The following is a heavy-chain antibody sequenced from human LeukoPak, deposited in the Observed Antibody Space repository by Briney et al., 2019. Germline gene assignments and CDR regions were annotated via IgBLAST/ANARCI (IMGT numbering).Heavy chain of an antibody. D-gene: IGHD3-10*01. CDR2: ISGSGGST. V-gene: IGHV3-23*01. Sequence: GGSLGLSCAASGFTFSSYAMSWVRQAPGKGLEWVSAISGSGGSTYYADSVKGRFTISRDNSKNTLYLQMNSLRAEDTAVYYCAKNEGPTMVRGVIHGPLYGMDVWGQGTTVTVSS. J-gene: IGHJ6*02. CDR3: AKNEGPTMVRGVIHGPLYGMDV. CDR1: GFTFSSYA.